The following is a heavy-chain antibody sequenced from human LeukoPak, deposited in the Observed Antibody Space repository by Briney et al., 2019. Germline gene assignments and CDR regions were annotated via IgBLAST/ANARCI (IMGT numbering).Heavy chain of an antibody. D-gene: IGHD3-16*01. CDR1: GYTLTELS. Sequence: ASVKVSFKVSGYTLTELSMHWVRQAPGKGLEWMGGFDPEDGETIYAQKFQGRVTMTEDTSTDTAYMELSSLRSEDTAVYYCATTIRLRLGEFLFYWGQGTLVTVSS. J-gene: IGHJ4*02. CDR2: FDPEDGET. V-gene: IGHV1-24*01. CDR3: ATTIRLRLGEFLFY.